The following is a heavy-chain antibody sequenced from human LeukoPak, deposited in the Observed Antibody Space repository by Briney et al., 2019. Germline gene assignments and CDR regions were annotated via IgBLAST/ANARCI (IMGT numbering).Heavy chain of an antibody. D-gene: IGHD2-2*01. Sequence: GGSLRLSCAASGFTFSDFELTWVRQAPGKGLEWVANIKQDGSEKYYVDSVKGRFTISRDNAKNSLYLQMNSLRAEDTAVYYCARGTKDLVGITWYYYMDVWGKGTTVTVSS. CDR2: IKQDGSEK. CDR3: ARGTKDLVGITWYYYMDV. J-gene: IGHJ6*03. CDR1: GFTFSDFE. V-gene: IGHV3-7*01.